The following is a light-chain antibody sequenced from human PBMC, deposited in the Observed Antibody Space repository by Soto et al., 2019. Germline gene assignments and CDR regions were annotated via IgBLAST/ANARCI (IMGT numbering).Light chain of an antibody. CDR3: QHFHSFSPT. V-gene: IGKV1-5*03. J-gene: IGKJ1*01. CDR2: KAS. CDR1: QGISSW. Sequence: DIQMTQSPSTLSASVGDRVTITCRASQGISSWLAWYQQKPGKAPKLLIYKASSLESGVPSRFSGSGSWTEFTLTISSLQPDDFATYYYQHFHSFSPTFGQGTKVEIK.